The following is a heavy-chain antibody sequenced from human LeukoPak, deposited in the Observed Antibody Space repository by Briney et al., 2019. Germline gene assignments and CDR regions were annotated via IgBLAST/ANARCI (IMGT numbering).Heavy chain of an antibody. D-gene: IGHD4-17*01. V-gene: IGHV3-30-3*01. J-gene: IGHJ4*02. CDR2: ISYDGSNK. CDR1: GFTFSSYA. Sequence: GGSLRLSCAASGFTFSSYAMHWVRQAPGKGLEWVAVISYDGSNKYYADSVKGRFTISRDNSKNTLYLQMNSLRAEDTAVYYCARGLGAVTIPWGIDYWGQGTLVTVSS. CDR3: ARGLGAVTIPWGIDY.